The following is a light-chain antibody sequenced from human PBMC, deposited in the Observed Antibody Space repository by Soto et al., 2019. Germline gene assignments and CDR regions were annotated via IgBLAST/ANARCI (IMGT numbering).Light chain of an antibody. Sequence: QSVLTQPASVSGSPGQSITISCTGTSSDVGGYNFVSWYQQYPGQAPKLMIYDVTNRPSGVSNRFSGSKSGNTASLTISGLQAEDEADYYCCSYTSTSTLFGGGTKVTVL. CDR3: CSYTSTSTL. CDR1: SSDVGGYNF. CDR2: DVT. J-gene: IGLJ2*01. V-gene: IGLV2-14*01.